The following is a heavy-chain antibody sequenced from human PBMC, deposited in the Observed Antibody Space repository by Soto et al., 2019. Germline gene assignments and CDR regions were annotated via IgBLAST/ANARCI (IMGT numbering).Heavy chain of an antibody. D-gene: IGHD6-19*01. CDR1: GGSISSSSYY. V-gene: IGHV4-39*01. CDR2: IYYIGST. CDR3: ARRYSSGWLVAFDI. Sequence: SETLSLTCTVSGGSISSSSYYWGWIRHPPGNGLEWIGSIYYIGSTYYNPSLKSRVTISVYTSKNQFSLKLSSVTAADTAVYYCARRYSSGWLVAFDIWGQGTMVKVSS. J-gene: IGHJ3*02.